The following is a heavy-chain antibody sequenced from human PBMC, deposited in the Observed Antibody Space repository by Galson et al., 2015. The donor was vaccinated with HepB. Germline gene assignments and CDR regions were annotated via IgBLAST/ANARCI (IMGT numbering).Heavy chain of an antibody. Sequence: SLRLSCAASGFTFDDHAMHWVRQAPGKGLEWVAGITWKSGSIGYADSVKGRFTISRDNTRNSLYLQMNSLRAEDTAVYFCARDRGSSSWSRGSYYYYGMDGWGQGTTVTVSS. D-gene: IGHD6-6*01. V-gene: IGHV3-9*01. CDR1: GFTFDDHA. CDR3: ARDRGSSSWSRGSYYYYGMDG. J-gene: IGHJ6*02. CDR2: ITWKSGSI.